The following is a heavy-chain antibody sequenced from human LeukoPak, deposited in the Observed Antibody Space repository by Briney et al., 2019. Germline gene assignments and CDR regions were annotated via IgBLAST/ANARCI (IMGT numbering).Heavy chain of an antibody. V-gene: IGHV3-7*01. CDR2: IKQDGSEK. Sequence: PGGSLRLSCAASGFTFSRSWMSWVRQAPGKGLEWVANIKQDGSEKYYVDSVKGRFTISRDNAKNSLYLQMNSLRAEDTAVYYCARGYYDSNAQLFDYWGQGTLVTVSS. J-gene: IGHJ4*02. CDR3: ARGYYDSNAQLFDY. D-gene: IGHD3-22*01. CDR1: GFTFSRSW.